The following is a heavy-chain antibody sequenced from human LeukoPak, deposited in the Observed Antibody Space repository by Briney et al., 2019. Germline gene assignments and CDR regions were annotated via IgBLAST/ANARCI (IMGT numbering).Heavy chain of an antibody. V-gene: IGHV1-46*01. CDR2: INPSGGST. CDR1: GYTFTSYY. J-gene: IGHJ4*02. D-gene: IGHD2-2*01. Sequence: ASVKVSCKVSGYTFTSYYMHWVRQAPGQGLEWMGIINPSGGSTSYAQKFQGRVTMTRDTSTSTVYMELSSLRSEDTAVYYCAREGVGYCSSTSCPFQYYFDYWGQGTLVTVSS. CDR3: AREGVGYCSSTSCPFQYYFDY.